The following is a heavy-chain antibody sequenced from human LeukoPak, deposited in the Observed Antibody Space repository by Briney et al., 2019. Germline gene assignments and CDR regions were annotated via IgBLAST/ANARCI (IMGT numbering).Heavy chain of an antibody. D-gene: IGHD2-2*01. CDR3: ARRCGSTSCFRY. V-gene: IGHV4-39*01. Sequence: SETPSLTCTVSGDSISSSTYYWGWIRQPPGKGLEWIGNIYHSGSTYYNPSLKSRVTMSVDTSKNQFSLKLSSVTAGDTAVYYCARRCGSTSCFRYWGQGTQVTVAS. J-gene: IGHJ4*02. CDR1: GDSISSSTYY. CDR2: IYHSGST.